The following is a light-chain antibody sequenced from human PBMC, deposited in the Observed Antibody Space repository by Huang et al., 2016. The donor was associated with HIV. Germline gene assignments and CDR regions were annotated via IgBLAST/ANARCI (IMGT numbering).Light chain of an antibody. CDR1: QSLRSRY. Sequence: EIVLKQSPGTLSLSPGERASLSCRASQSLRSRYFAWYQQKPGQAPRLLIYDTSIRATDIPDRVSGSGSGTDFTITISRLEPEDFAIYYCQQYGSSPPYTFGQGTKLEIK. CDR2: DTS. J-gene: IGKJ2*01. V-gene: IGKV3-20*01. CDR3: QQYGSSPPYT.